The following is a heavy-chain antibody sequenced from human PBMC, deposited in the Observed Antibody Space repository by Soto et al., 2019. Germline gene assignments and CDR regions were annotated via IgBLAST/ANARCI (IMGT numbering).Heavy chain of an antibody. J-gene: IGHJ4*02. CDR1: GGTSNNNA. CDR2: IVPVFGTA. V-gene: IGHV1-69*01. CDR3: ATLQGSGTYYDYEY. Sequence: QVQLVQSGAEVKKPGSSVKVSCKASGGTSNNNANSWVRQAPGQGLEWMGGIVPVFGTANYAQKFRGRVRITADDSTRTLNMELSSLRSDDTAVYYCATLQGSGTYYDYEYWGQGTLVTVSS. D-gene: IGHD3-10*01.